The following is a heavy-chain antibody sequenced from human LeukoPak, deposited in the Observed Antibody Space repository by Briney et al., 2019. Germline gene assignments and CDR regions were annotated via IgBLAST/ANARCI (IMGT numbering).Heavy chain of an antibody. Sequence: PGGSLRLSCAASGFTFSRHWMSWVRQAPGKGLEWVANIKQDGSEKYNVDSVKGRFTISRDNAKNSLYLQMNSLRAEDTAVYYCARERYGRDAFDIWGQGTVVTVFS. CDR1: GFTFSRHW. J-gene: IGHJ3*02. D-gene: IGHD4-17*01. CDR2: IKQDGSEK. V-gene: IGHV3-7*03. CDR3: ARERYGRDAFDI.